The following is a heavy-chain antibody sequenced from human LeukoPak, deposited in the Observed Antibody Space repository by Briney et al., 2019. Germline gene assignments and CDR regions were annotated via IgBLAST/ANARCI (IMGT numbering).Heavy chain of an antibody. J-gene: IGHJ4*02. D-gene: IGHD3-9*01. CDR1: RFTFSGYI. CDR3: ARDKSSQRPYFLDY. Sequence: GRSLSLSCAVSRFTFSGYIMHWVRQAPGKGLEWLALISSDGRDTFYADSVKGRFTISRDNSKNTLYLQIDSLRVDDTAVYYCARDKSSQRPYFLDYWGQGTPVTVSS. CDR2: ISSDGRDT. V-gene: IGHV3-30*03.